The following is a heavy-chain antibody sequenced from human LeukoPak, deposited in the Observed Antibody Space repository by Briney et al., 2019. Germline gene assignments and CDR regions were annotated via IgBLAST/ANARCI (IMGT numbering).Heavy chain of an antibody. J-gene: IGHJ4*02. V-gene: IGHV3-53*01. CDR1: GFTASRYY. D-gene: IGHD2-21*02. CDR2: IYSGGST. Sequence: GVSLRLSCAASGFTASRYYISWVRQAPGKGLEWVSVIYSGGSTYYADSVKGRFTISRDNSKNTLYLQMNSLRAEDTAVYYCARGDSVVTAAYWGQGTLVTVSS. CDR3: ARGDSVVTAAY.